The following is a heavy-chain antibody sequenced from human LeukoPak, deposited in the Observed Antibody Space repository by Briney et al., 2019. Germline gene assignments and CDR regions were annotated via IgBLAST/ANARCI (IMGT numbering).Heavy chain of an antibody. CDR3: ARDFAYKKFDY. CDR2: ISPDGSGK. Sequence: GGSLRLSCETAGFTFSSYVMHWVRRTPGKGLEWVASISPDGSGKGLVASVRGRFTISRDDAENSLYLQMNGLRVEDTAVYYCARDFAYKKFDYWGRGTLVTVSS. D-gene: IGHD2-21*01. J-gene: IGHJ4*02. CDR1: GFTFSSYV. V-gene: IGHV3-7*03.